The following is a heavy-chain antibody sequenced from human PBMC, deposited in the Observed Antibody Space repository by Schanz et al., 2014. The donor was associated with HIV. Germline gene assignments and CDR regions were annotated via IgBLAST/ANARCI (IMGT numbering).Heavy chain of an antibody. Sequence: ARLVQSGAEVKRPGASVTVSCTAAGSTFPDLDVNWVRQAAGQGLEWMGGIIPVSGTASYAQMFQGRVKIIADKSTSTAYMELSSLRSDDTAVYYCARDRPVIVGATRADGGTDFDYWGQGTLVTVSS. J-gene: IGHJ4*02. CDR2: IIPVSGTA. CDR3: ARDRPVIVGATRADGGTDFDY. CDR1: GSTFPDLD. D-gene: IGHD1-26*01. V-gene: IGHV1-69*06.